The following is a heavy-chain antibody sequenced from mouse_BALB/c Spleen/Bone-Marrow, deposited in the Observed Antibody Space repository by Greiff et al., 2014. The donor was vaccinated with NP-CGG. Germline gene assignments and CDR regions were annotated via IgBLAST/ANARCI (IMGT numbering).Heavy chain of an antibody. D-gene: IGHD4-1*01. V-gene: IGHV1-18*01. J-gene: IGHJ1*01. CDR2: INRNYDSI. CDR3: ARRRAGTRYFDV. CDR1: GFTFTDYN. Sequence: EVKLQQSGAELVTPGDSVKMSCKASGFTFTDYNMDWVKQSHGKSLEWIGDINRNYDSITYNQHFKGRATLTVDKSSNTAYMELRSRTSDDTAVYYCARRRAGTRYFDVWGAGTTVTVSS.